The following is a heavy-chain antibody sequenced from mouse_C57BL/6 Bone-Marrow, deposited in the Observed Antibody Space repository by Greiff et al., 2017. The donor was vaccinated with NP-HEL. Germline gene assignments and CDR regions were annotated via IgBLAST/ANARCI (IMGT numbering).Heavy chain of an antibody. CDR1: GYTFTSYG. V-gene: IGHV1-81*01. D-gene: IGHD2-3*01. CDR3: ARGEWLLHAY. J-gene: IGHJ3*01. Sequence: VQLQQSGAELARPGASVKLSCKASGYTFTSYGISWVKQRTGQGLEWIGEIYPRSGNTYYNEKFKGKATLTADKSSSTAYMELRSLTSEDSAVYFCARGEWLLHAYWGQGTLVTVSA. CDR2: IYPRSGNT.